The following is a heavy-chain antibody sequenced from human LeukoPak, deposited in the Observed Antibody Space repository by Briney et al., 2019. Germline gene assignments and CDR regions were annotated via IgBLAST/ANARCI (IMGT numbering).Heavy chain of an antibody. V-gene: IGHV1-3*01. Sequence: ASVKVSCKASGYTFTSYAMHWVRQAPGQRLEWMGWINAGNGNTKYTQKFQGRVTITRDTSASTAYMELSSLRSEDTTVYYCARVGAAAGPYYFDYWGQGTLVTVSS. CDR3: ARVGAAAGPYYFDY. CDR1: GYTFTSYA. D-gene: IGHD6-13*01. J-gene: IGHJ4*02. CDR2: INAGNGNT.